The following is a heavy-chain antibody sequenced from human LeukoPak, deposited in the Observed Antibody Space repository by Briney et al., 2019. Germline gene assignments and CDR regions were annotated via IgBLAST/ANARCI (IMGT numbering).Heavy chain of an antibody. CDR1: GFTFSSYG. V-gene: IGHV3-30*03. J-gene: IGHJ4*02. CDR3: ARVNMEYQLLSPYYFDY. Sequence: GGSLRLSCAASGFTFSSYGMSWVRQAPGKGLEWVAVISYDGSNKYYADSVKGRFTISRDNSKNTLYLQMNSLRAEDTAVYYCARVNMEYQLLSPYYFDYWGQGTLVTVSS. D-gene: IGHD2-2*01. CDR2: ISYDGSNK.